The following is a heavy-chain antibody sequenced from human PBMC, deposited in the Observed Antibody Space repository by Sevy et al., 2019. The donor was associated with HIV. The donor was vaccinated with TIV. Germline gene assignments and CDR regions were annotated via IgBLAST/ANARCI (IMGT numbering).Heavy chain of an antibody. CDR1: GFTFSSYG. V-gene: IGHV3-33*01. D-gene: IGHD3-3*01. Sequence: GGSLRLSCAASGFTFSSYGMHWVRQAPGKGLEWVAVIWYDGSNKYYADSVKGRFTISRDNSKNTLYLQMNSLRAEDXAVYYCARDRGITIFVDYYYGMDVWGQGTTVTVSS. CDR2: IWYDGSNK. J-gene: IGHJ6*02. CDR3: ARDRGITIFVDYYYGMDV.